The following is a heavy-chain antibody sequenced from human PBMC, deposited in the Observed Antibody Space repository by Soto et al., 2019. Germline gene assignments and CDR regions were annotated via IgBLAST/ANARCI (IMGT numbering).Heavy chain of an antibody. CDR3: ARLWYSSGPYDY. CDR2: IYYSGST. D-gene: IGHD6-19*01. CDR1: RYSITSYY. V-gene: IGHV4-59*08. Sequence: PSATLSLTCGVSRYSITSYYWNWIRQPPGKGREWIGYIYYSGSTNYNPSLKSRVTISVDTSKNQFSLKLSSVTAADTAVYYCARLWYSSGPYDYWGQGTLVTVS. J-gene: IGHJ4*02.